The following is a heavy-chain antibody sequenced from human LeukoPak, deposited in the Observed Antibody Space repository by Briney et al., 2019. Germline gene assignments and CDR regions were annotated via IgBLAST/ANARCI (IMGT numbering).Heavy chain of an antibody. Sequence: SETLSLTCTVSGGSVSNPYSYWSWIRQPPGKGLEWIGNVYYIGTTSYNSSLKSRVTISIDTSRNQFSLEVTSMTAAHTAVYYCARNTSSSPWFDPWGQGTLVTVSS. J-gene: IGHJ5*02. V-gene: IGHV4-61*01. CDR3: ARNTSSSPWFDP. CDR2: VYYIGTT. D-gene: IGHD6-6*01. CDR1: GGSVSNPYSY.